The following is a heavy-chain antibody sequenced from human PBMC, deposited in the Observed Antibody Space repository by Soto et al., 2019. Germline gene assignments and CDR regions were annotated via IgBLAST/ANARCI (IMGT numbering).Heavy chain of an antibody. V-gene: IGHV4-39*01. D-gene: IGHD4-4*01. J-gene: IGHJ6*02. CDR3: ARQAAEWSYSNRYYYGMDV. Sequence: QLQLQESGPGLVKPSETLSLTCTVSGGSISSSSYYWGWIRQPPGEGLEWIGSIYYSGSTYYNPSLKSRVTISVDTSKNQFSLKLSSVTAADTAVYYCARQAAEWSYSNRYYYGMDVWGQGTTVTVSS. CDR2: IYYSGST. CDR1: GGSISSSSYY.